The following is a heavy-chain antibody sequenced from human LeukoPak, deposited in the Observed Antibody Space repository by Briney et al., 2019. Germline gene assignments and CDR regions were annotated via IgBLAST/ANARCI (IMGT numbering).Heavy chain of an antibody. CDR1: GFTFSSYS. Sequence: GGSLRLSRAASGFTFSSYSMNWVRQAPGKGLEWVSSISSSSSYIYYADSVKGRFTISRDNAKNSLYLQMNSLRAEDTAVYYCARDDAWLRFGEWSQGTLVTVSS. D-gene: IGHD3-10*01. J-gene: IGHJ4*02. V-gene: IGHV3-21*01. CDR3: ARDDAWLRFGE. CDR2: ISSSSSYI.